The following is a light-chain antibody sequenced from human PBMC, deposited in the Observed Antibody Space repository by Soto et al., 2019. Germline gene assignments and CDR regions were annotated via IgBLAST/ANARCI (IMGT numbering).Light chain of an antibody. CDR1: QSISSW. J-gene: IGKJ1*01. V-gene: IGKV1-5*03. Sequence: DLQMTQSPSTLSASVGDRVTITCRASQSISSWLAWYQQKPGKAPKLLIYKASTLEGGVPSRFSGSGSGTEFTLTISSLQPDDFATYYCQQYNTYSETFGQGTKVEIK. CDR2: KAS. CDR3: QQYNTYSET.